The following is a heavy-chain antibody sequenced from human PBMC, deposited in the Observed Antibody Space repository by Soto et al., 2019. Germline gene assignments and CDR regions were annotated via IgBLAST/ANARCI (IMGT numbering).Heavy chain of an antibody. Sequence: SDTLSLTCAVYGGSCSGYYWRWIRQPPGKALEWIGEINHSGSTNYNPTLKSRPTISIDKSKNQFSLKLSSVTAADTAVYYCARKRARSWFDPWGQGTLVTVSS. CDR1: GGSCSGYY. CDR3: ARKRARSWFDP. V-gene: IGHV4-34*01. CDR2: INHSGST. D-gene: IGHD6-25*01. J-gene: IGHJ5*02.